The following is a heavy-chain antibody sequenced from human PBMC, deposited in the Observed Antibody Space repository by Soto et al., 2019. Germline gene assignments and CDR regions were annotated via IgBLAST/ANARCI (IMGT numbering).Heavy chain of an antibody. CDR2: IYLNDDK. Sequence: SGPTLVNPTQTLTLTCTFSGFSLSTSGVGVGWIRQPPGKALEWLALIYLNDDKGYSPSVKSRLTITKDTSKNQVVLTMTNMDPVDTATYYCAHRPPNSSGYYGGHKFDYWGQGTLVTVSS. D-gene: IGHD3-22*01. CDR1: GFSLSTSGVG. J-gene: IGHJ4*02. V-gene: IGHV2-5*01. CDR3: AHRPPNSSGYYGGHKFDY.